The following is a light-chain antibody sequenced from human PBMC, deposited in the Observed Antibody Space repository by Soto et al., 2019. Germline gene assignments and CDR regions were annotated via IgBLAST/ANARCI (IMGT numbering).Light chain of an antibody. CDR3: AAWDDSLNGVV. CDR1: SSNIGSNT. V-gene: IGLV1-44*01. CDR2: SSN. J-gene: IGLJ3*02. Sequence: QSVLAQPPSASGTPGQRVTISCSGGSSNIGSNTVNWYQQLPGTAPKLLIFSSNQRPSGVPDRVSGSKSGTSASLAISGLQSEDEADYYCAAWDDSLNGVVFGGGTKLTVL.